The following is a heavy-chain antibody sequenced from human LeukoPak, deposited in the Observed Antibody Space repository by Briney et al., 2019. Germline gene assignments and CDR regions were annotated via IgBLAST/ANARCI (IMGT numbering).Heavy chain of an antibody. D-gene: IGHD2-8*01. Sequence: GGFLRRSCAASGFTFSSYGMHWVRQAPGKGLEWVAFIRYDGSNKYYADSVKGRFTISRDNSKNTLYLQMNSLRAEDTAVYYCANGYCTNGVCYPYYYYYMDVWGKGTTVTVSS. CDR1: GFTFSSYG. CDR3: ANGYCTNGVCYPYYYYYMDV. J-gene: IGHJ6*03. CDR2: IRYDGSNK. V-gene: IGHV3-30*02.